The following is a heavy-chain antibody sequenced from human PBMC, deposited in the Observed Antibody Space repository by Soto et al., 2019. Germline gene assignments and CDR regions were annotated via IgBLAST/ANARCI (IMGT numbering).Heavy chain of an antibody. CDR2: MNPNSGNT. J-gene: IGHJ3*02. CDR1: GYTFTSYD. CDR3: ATGPPYKNYYDSSGPRDAFDI. V-gene: IGHV1-8*01. Sequence: ASVKVSCKASGYTFTSYDINWVRQATGQGLEWMGWMNPNSGNTGYAQKFQGRVTMTRNTSISTAYMELSSLRSEDTAMYYCATGPPYKNYYDSSGPRDAFDIWGQGTMVTVSS. D-gene: IGHD3-22*01.